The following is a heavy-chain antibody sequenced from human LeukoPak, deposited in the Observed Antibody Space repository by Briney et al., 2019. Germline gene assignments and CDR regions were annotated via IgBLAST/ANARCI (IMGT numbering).Heavy chain of an antibody. CDR2: ISSSGSTI. CDR1: GFTFSDYY. V-gene: IGHV3-11*01. J-gene: IGHJ4*02. CDR3: ARDLGYCTNGVCHTRFDY. D-gene: IGHD2-8*01. Sequence: GGSLRLSCAASGFTFSDYYMSWIRQAPGKGLEWVSYISSSGSTIYYADSVKGRFTISRDNAKNSLYLQMNSLRAEDTAVYYCARDLGYCTNGVCHTRFDYWGQGTLVAVSS.